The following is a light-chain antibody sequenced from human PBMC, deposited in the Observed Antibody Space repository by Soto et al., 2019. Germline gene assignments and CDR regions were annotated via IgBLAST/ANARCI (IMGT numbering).Light chain of an antibody. Sequence: EIVMTQSPATLSVSPGESATLSCRASQSVSSNLAWYQQKPGQPPRLLIYGAYTRDTGIPARFSGSGSGTDFTLTISSLQSEDFAVYYCQQYNNWPLTFGGGTKVEI. J-gene: IGKJ4*01. CDR1: QSVSSN. CDR3: QQYNNWPLT. CDR2: GAY. V-gene: IGKV3-15*01.